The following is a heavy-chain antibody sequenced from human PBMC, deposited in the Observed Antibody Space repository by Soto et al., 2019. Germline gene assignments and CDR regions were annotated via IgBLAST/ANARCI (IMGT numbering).Heavy chain of an antibody. J-gene: IGHJ4*02. D-gene: IGHD6-6*01. CDR2: IYWDDDK. V-gene: IGHV2-5*02. Sequence: HITLKESGPTLVKPTQTLTLTCTFSGFSLSTSGVGVGWIRQPPGKALEWLALIYWDDDKRYSPSLKSRLTITKDTSNTQVVVTMPNMDPVDTATYYWAHTGSSASVYYWGQGTLVTVSS. CDR3: AHTGSSASVYY. CDR1: GFSLSTSGVG.